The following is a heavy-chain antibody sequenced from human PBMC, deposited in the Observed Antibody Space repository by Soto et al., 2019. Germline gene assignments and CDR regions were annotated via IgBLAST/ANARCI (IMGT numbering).Heavy chain of an antibody. CDR1: GGSISSSSYY. J-gene: IGHJ6*02. CDR2: IYYSGST. Sequence: PSETLSLTCTVSGGSISSSSYYWGWIRQPPGKGLEWIGSIYYSGSTYYNPSLKSRVTISVDTSKNQFSLKLSSVTAADTAVYYCARTHDIAAAVGGRNYYYYGMDVWGQGTTVTVSS. CDR3: ARTHDIAAAVGGRNYYYYGMDV. V-gene: IGHV4-39*01. D-gene: IGHD6-13*01.